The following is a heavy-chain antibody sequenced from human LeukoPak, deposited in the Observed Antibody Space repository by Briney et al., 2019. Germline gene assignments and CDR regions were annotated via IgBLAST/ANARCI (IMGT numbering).Heavy chain of an antibody. CDR2: INPNSGGT. V-gene: IGHV1-2*02. CDR3: ARGSAYSGSDYYYYYMDV. J-gene: IGHJ6*03. CDR1: GYTFNGYY. Sequence: GASVKVSCKASGYTFNGYYMHWVRQAPGQGLEWMGWINPNSGGTNYAQKFQGRVTMTRDTSISTAYMEMSRLRSDDTAVYYCARGSAYSGSDYYYYYMDVWGKGTTVTVSS. D-gene: IGHD1-26*01.